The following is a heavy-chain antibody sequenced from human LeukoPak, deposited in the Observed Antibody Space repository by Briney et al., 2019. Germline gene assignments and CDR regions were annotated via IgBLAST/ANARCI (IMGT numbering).Heavy chain of an antibody. Sequence: PSETLSLTCSVSGGSINSRYYYWGWIRQPPSKGLEWIGNVYFTGSSYYNPSLKSRVTISIDTSKNQFSLKLSSVTAADTAVYFCARGDCTGSSCYLDYWGQGTLVTVPS. CDR2: VYFTGSS. CDR1: GGSINSRYYY. CDR3: ARGDCTGSSCYLDY. D-gene: IGHD2-8*02. V-gene: IGHV4-39*01. J-gene: IGHJ4*02.